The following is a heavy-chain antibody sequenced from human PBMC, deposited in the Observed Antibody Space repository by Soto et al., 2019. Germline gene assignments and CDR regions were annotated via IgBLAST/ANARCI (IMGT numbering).Heavy chain of an antibody. CDR3: ARLRYSSSSRCHMDV. Sequence: QVQLVGSGGGLVRPGGSLRLSCAASGFTLNDYHMNWIRQAPGKRLEWISYIRSSGATTFYADSVKGRFTVSWDNANNSLFLQMNSLRAEDTAVYYCARLRYSSSSRCHMDVWGKGTTVTVSS. D-gene: IGHD6-6*01. CDR2: IRSSGATT. V-gene: IGHV3-11*01. J-gene: IGHJ6*03. CDR1: GFTLNDYH.